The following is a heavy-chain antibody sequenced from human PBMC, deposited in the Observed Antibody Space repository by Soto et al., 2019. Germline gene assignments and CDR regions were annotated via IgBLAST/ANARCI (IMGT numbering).Heavy chain of an antibody. D-gene: IGHD3-10*01. Sequence: QEQLVESGGGVVHPGRSLRLSCAVSGFNFSDFGLHWVRQAPGKGLEWLAVVSSDGSGKMYGDSVKGRFTISRDNSEKNLYLQMNRLKIDDTAVYFCAKDISRGPMGMSLGSWGQGDLVTVSS. V-gene: IGHV3-30*18. J-gene: IGHJ4*02. CDR2: VSSDGSGK. CDR3: AKDISRGPMGMSLGS. CDR1: GFNFSDFG.